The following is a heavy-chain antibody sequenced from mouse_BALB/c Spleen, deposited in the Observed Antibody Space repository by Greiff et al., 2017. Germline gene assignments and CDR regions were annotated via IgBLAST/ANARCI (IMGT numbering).Heavy chain of an antibody. CDR3: ATTARAPAWFAY. D-gene: IGHD3-2*01. CDR2: ISYDGSN. J-gene: IGHJ3*01. V-gene: IGHV3-6*02. CDR1: GYSITSGYY. Sequence: QLQQSGPGLVKPSQSLSLTCSVTGYSITSGYYWNWIRQFPGNKLEWMGYISYDGSNNYNPSLKNRISITRDTSKNQFFLKLNSVTTEDTATYYCATTARAPAWFAYWGQGTLVTVSA.